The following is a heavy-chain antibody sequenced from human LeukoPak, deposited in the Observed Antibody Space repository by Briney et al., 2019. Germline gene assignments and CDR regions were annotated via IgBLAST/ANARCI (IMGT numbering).Heavy chain of an antibody. J-gene: IGHJ4*02. V-gene: IGHV3-23*01. CDR1: GFTFSSYA. D-gene: IGHD5-12*01. Sequence: QSGGSLRLSCAASGFTFSSYAMSWVRQAPGKGLEWVSAISGSGGSTYYADSVKGRFTISRGNSKNTLYLQMNSLRAEDTAVYYCARGVEMATIFYWGQGTLVTVSS. CDR2: ISGSGGST. CDR3: ARGVEMATIFY.